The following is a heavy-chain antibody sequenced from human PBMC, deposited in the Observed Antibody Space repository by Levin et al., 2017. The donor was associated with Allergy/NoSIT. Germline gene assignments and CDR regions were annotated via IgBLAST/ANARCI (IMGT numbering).Heavy chain of an antibody. CDR1: GYTFTSYG. V-gene: IGHV1-18*01. J-gene: IGHJ3*02. CDR3: ARDRRGYSYGPDAFDI. D-gene: IGHD5-18*01. Sequence: GESLKISCKASGYTFTSYGISWVRQAPGQGLEWMGWISAYNGNTNYAQKLQGRVTMTTDTSTSTAYMELRSLRSDDTAVYYCARDRRGYSYGPDAFDIWGQGTMVTVSS. CDR2: ISAYNGNT.